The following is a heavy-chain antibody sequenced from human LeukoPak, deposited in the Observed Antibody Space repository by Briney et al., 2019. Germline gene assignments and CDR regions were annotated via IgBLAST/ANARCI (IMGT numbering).Heavy chain of an antibody. V-gene: IGHV4-4*02. CDR2: IYQSGTT. CDR1: GASIISSNW. CDR3: ARDGSGSYDY. J-gene: IGHJ4*02. Sequence: PSGTLSLTCAVSGASIISSNWWSWVRQPPGKGLEWIGEIYQSGTTNYNPSLKSRVTISVDTSKNQFSLKLSSVTAADTAVYYCARDGSGSYDYWGQGTLVTVSS. D-gene: IGHD1-26*01.